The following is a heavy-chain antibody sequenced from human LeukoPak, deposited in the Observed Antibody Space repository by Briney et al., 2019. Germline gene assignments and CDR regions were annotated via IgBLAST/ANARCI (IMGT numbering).Heavy chain of an antibody. J-gene: IGHJ5*02. Sequence: GGSLRLSCAASGFTFSSYGMHWVRQAPGKGLEWVAVIWYDGSNKYYADSVRGRFTISRDNSKNTLYLQMNSLRAEDTAVYYCAKDFPPYYDILTGYYPGWFDPWGQGTLVTVSS. CDR3: AKDFPPYYDILTGYYPGWFDP. CDR2: IWYDGSNK. V-gene: IGHV3-33*06. D-gene: IGHD3-9*01. CDR1: GFTFSSYG.